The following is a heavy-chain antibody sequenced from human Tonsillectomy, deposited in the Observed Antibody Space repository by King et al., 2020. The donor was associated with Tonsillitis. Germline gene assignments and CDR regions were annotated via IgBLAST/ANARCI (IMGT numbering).Heavy chain of an antibody. CDR3: ARAYVCVWAREDAFDI. CDR2: IYYSGST. J-gene: IGHJ3*02. V-gene: IGHV4-39*07. D-gene: IGHD3-16*01. CDR1: GGSISSSSYY. Sequence: QLQESGPGLVKPSETLSLTCTVSGGSISSSSYYWGWIRQPPGKGLEWIGSIYYSGSTYYNPSLKSRVTISVDTSKHQFSLKLSSVTAAATGVYYCARAYVCVWAREDAFDIWGQGTMVTLSS.